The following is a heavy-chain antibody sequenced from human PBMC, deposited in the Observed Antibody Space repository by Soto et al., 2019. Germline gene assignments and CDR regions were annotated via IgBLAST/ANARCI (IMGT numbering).Heavy chain of an antibody. CDR3: VQSRCGGDCLKSYSAHSYYGLDV. Sequence: QITLKESGPTLVKPTQTLTLTCTFSGLSLTTTGVGVGWIRQPPGKALEWLALIYWDDDKRYSPSLKSRLTINKDPSKNQVVLTMTNMNPVDTATYYCVQSRCGGDCLKSYSAHSYYGLDVWGQGTTVTVSS. CDR1: GLSLTTTGVG. V-gene: IGHV2-5*02. CDR2: IYWDDDK. J-gene: IGHJ6*02. D-gene: IGHD2-21*02.